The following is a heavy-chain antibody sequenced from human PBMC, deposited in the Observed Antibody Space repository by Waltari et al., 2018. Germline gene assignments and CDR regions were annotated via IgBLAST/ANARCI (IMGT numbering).Heavy chain of an antibody. V-gene: IGHV4-61*01. Sequence: QVMLQESGPGLVKASETLSLTCTVSGDSVISGYYYWSWIRHPPGKGLEWIGYLYYSGPTDYNPSLKSRVTISVDTSKSQFSLKLSSVTAADTAVYYCAREKWGYYYDSSGNYFDRWGQGTLVTVSS. D-gene: IGHD3-22*01. CDR1: GDSVISGYYY. CDR2: LYYSGPT. CDR3: AREKWGYYYDSSGNYFDR. J-gene: IGHJ4*02.